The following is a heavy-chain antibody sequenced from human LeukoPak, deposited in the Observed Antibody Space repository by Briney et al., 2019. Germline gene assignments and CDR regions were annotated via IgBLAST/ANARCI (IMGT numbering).Heavy chain of an antibody. CDR1: GGSISSGGYY. Sequence: SETLSLTCTVSGGSISSGGYYWSWVRQHPGKGLEWIGYIYYSGSTYYNPSLKSRVTISVDTSKNQFSLKLSSVTAADTAVYYCARIRGYCSSTSCYADYFDYWGQGTLVTVSS. CDR3: ARIRGYCSSTSCYADYFDY. V-gene: IGHV4-31*03. CDR2: IYYSGST. D-gene: IGHD2-2*01. J-gene: IGHJ4*02.